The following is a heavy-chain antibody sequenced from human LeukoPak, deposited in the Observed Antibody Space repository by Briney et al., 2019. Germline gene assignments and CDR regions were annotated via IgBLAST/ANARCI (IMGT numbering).Heavy chain of an antibody. V-gene: IGHV1-2*02. J-gene: IGHJ1*01. D-gene: IGHD4-23*01. CDR2: INPNSGGT. Sequence: ASVKVSCKASGYTFTSYYMHWVRQAPGQGLEWMGWINPNSGGTNYAQKFQGRVTMTRDTSISTAYMELSRLRSDDTAVYYCARGVTPTEYFQHWGQGTLVTVSS. CDR1: GYTFTSYY. CDR3: ARGVTPTEYFQH.